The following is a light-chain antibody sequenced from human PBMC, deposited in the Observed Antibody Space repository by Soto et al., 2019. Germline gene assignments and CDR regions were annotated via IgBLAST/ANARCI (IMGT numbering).Light chain of an antibody. CDR3: ETWDSNSWV. J-gene: IGLJ3*02. V-gene: IGLV4-60*02. CDR2: LEGSGSY. CDR1: SGHSSYI. Sequence: QPVLTQSSSGSGSLGSSVKLTCTLSSGHSSYIIAWHQQQPGKAPRYLMKLEGSGSYNKGSGVPDRFSGSSSGADRYLTISNLQFEDEADYYCETWDSNSWVFGGGTKVTVL.